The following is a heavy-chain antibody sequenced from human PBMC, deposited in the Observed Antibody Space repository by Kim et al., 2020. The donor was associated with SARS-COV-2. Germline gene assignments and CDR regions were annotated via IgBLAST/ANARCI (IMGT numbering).Heavy chain of an antibody. CDR2: INHSGST. D-gene: IGHD6-19*01. Sequence: SETLSLTCAVYGGSFSGYYWSWIRQPPGKGLEWIGEINHSGSTNYNPSLKSRVTISVDTSKNQFSLKLSSVTAADTAVYYCARVSDPPGPPSSGWYIRRMRYYYYGMDVWGQGTTVTVSS. V-gene: IGHV4-34*01. J-gene: IGHJ6*02. CDR3: ARVSDPPGPPSSGWYIRRMRYYYYGMDV. CDR1: GGSFSGYY.